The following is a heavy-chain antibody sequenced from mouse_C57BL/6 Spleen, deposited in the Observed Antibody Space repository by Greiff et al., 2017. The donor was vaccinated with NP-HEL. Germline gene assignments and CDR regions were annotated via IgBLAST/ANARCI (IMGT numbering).Heavy chain of an antibody. Sequence: VQLQQSGAELVRPGASVTLSCKASGYTFTDYEMHWVKQTPVHGLEWIGAIDPETGGTAYNQKFKGKAILTADKSSSTAYMELRSLTSEDSAVYYCTSEDSSGYVGYWGQGTTLTVSS. J-gene: IGHJ2*01. CDR2: IDPETGGT. CDR3: TSEDSSGYVGY. CDR1: GYTFTDYE. D-gene: IGHD3-2*02. V-gene: IGHV1-15*01.